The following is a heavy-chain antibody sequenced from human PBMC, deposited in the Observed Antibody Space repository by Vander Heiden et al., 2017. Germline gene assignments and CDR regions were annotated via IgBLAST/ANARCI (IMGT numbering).Heavy chain of an antibody. D-gene: IGHD2-15*01. J-gene: IGHJ4*02. CDR3: ARHVDGSGGLGDFDY. V-gene: IGHV4-39*01. CDR2: LSYSGSA. Sequence: QLHLQESGPGLGKPSQNLSLTCTVSGDSINLIGYYWGWIRQPPGKGLERIGSLSYSGSAYYSPSLKSLVTISVDTSKNQFSLKLSSVTAADTAVYYCARHVDGSGGLGDFDYWGQGTLVIVSS. CDR1: GDSINLIGYY.